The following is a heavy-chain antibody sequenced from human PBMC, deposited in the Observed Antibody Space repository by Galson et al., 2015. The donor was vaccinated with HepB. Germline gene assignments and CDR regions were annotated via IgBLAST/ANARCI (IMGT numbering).Heavy chain of an antibody. D-gene: IGHD5-18*01. V-gene: IGHV3-23*01. CDR2: ISGSGGST. CDR1: GFTFSSYA. Sequence: SLRLSCAASGFTFSSYAMSWVRQAPGKGLEWVSAISGSGGSTYYADSVKGRFTISRDNSKNTLYLQMNSLGAEDTAVYYCAKDRGRMVTTRCFYFDYWGQGTLVTVSS. J-gene: IGHJ4*02. CDR3: AKDRGRMVTTRCFYFDY.